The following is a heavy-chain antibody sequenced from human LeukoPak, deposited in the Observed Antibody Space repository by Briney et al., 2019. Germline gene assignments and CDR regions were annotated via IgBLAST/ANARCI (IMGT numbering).Heavy chain of an antibody. V-gene: IGHV4-34*01. Sequence: SETLSLTCAVYGGSFSGYYWSWIRQPPGKGLEWIGEINHSGSTNYNPSLKSRVTISVDTSKNQFSLKLSSVTAADTAVYYCARHYYAFDIWGQGTMVTVSS. CDR3: ARHYYAFDI. D-gene: IGHD3-10*01. CDR1: GGSFSGYY. J-gene: IGHJ3*02. CDR2: INHSGST.